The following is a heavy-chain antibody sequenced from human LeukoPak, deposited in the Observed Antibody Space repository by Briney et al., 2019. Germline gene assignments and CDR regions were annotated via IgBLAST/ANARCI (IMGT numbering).Heavy chain of an antibody. Sequence: GSLRLSCAASGFTFSSYAMSWIRQPPGKGLEWIGYIYYSGSTNYNPSLKSRVTISVDTSKSQFSLKLSSVTAADTAVYYCARDRGYNSAFDIWGQGTMVTVST. V-gene: IGHV4-59*01. CDR3: ARDRGYNSAFDI. D-gene: IGHD5-24*01. CDR2: IYYSGST. CDR1: GFTFSSYA. J-gene: IGHJ3*02.